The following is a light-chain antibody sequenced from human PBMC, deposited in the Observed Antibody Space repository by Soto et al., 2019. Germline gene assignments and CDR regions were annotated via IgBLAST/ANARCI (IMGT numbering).Light chain of an antibody. Sequence: PPTQPPPGSWSSGRRITISVTVNSRDVGSYNLVSWYQQHPGKAPKLMIYEGSKRPSGVSNRFSGSKSGNTASLTISGLQAEDEADYYCCSYAGSSTYVFGTGTKVTVL. V-gene: IGLV2-23*01. CDR1: SRDVGSYNL. CDR2: EGS. J-gene: IGLJ1*01. CDR3: CSYAGSSTYV.